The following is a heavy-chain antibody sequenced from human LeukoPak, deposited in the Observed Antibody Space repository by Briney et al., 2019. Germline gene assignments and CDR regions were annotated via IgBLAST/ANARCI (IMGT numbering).Heavy chain of an antibody. CDR1: TFTFNTYP. D-gene: IGHD6-19*01. CDR3: ARESGSSGRAGFFDY. V-gene: IGHV3-30-3*01. J-gene: IGHJ4*02. Sequence: EGSLRLSCAASTFTFNTYPMHWVRQAPDKGLEWVAVISTDGSAQSYTDSVKGRSTISRDNPKNTLYLQMEKLSFDDTAIYYCARESGSSGRAGFFDYWSQGTLVTVSS. CDR2: ISTDGSAQ.